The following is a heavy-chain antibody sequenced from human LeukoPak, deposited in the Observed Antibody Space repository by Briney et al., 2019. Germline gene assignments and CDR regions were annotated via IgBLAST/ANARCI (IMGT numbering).Heavy chain of an antibody. V-gene: IGHV4-39*01. CDR1: AASISSSGYY. Sequence: SETLSLTCSVSAASISSSGYYWGWIRQPPGKGLEWIGTMHYSGYTYYSPSLKSRVTIYVDASKNQFSLKLSSMTAADTAVYYCARHGLIASGWSHWFDPWGQGTLVTVSS. J-gene: IGHJ5*02. CDR3: ARHGLIASGWSHWFDP. CDR2: MHYSGYT. D-gene: IGHD6-13*01.